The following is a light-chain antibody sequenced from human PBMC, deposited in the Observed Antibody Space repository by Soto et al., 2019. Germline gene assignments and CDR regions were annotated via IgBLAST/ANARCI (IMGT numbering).Light chain of an antibody. J-gene: IGKJ1*01. Sequence: DIQMTQSPSSLSASVGDRVTITCRASQSISSFLNWYQQKPGKAPKLLIYAASSLQSGVPSRFSGRGSGPDVALTITSLQPEDFATYYCQQSYSAPWTFGQGTKVE. CDR3: QQSYSAPWT. V-gene: IGKV1-39*01. CDR1: QSISSF. CDR2: AAS.